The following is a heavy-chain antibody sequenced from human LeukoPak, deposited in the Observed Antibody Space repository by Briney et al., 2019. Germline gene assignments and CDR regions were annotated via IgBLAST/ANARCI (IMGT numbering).Heavy chain of an antibody. Sequence: PSETLSLTCAVSGYSISSGYYWGWIRQSPGKGLEWIGSIYHSGSTYYNPSLKSRVTISVDTSKNQFSLKLSSVTAADTAVYYCARSAWFGEFVDYWGQGTLVTVSS. CDR3: ARSAWFGEFVDY. CDR1: GYSISSGYY. V-gene: IGHV4-38-2*01. CDR2: IYHSGST. D-gene: IGHD3-10*01. J-gene: IGHJ4*02.